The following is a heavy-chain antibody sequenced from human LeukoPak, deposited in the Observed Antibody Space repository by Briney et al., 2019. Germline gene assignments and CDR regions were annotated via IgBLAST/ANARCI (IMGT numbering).Heavy chain of an antibody. CDR3: ARHSQLYYDFWSGYPYYFDY. J-gene: IGHJ4*02. D-gene: IGHD3-3*01. CDR2: IHHSGST. V-gene: IGHV4-34*01. Sequence: SETLSLTCAVYGGSFSGYYWSWIRQPPGKGLEWIGEIHHSGSTNYNPSLKSRVTISVDTSKNQFSLKLSSVTAADTAVYYCARHSQLYYDFWSGYPYYFDYWGQGTLVTVSS. CDR1: GGSFSGYY.